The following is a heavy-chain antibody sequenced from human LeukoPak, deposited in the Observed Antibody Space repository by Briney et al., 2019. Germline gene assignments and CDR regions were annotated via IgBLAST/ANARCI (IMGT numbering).Heavy chain of an antibody. Sequence: SETLSLTCTVSGGPISSYYWGWIRQPPGKGLEWIGYIYYSGNTNYNPSLKSRVTISVDTSKNQFSLKLSSVTAADTAVYFCARGYGDNSGAFDIWGQGTLVTVSS. CDR2: IYYSGNT. V-gene: IGHV4-59*12. CDR1: GGPISSYY. CDR3: ARGYGDNSGAFDI. J-gene: IGHJ3*02. D-gene: IGHD4-23*01.